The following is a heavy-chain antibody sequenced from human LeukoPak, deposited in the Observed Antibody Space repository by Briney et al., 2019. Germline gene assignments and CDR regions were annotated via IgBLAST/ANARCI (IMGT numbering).Heavy chain of an antibody. D-gene: IGHD2-15*01. CDR1: GYTFTGYY. CDR2: INPNSGGT. Sequence: ASVKVSCKASGYTFTGYYMHWVRQAPGQGLEWMGWINPNSGGTNYAQKFQGRVTMTRDTSTSTVYMELSSLRSEDTAVYYCARVGSEAAFDIWGQGTMVTVSS. J-gene: IGHJ3*02. CDR3: ARVGSEAAFDI. V-gene: IGHV1-2*02.